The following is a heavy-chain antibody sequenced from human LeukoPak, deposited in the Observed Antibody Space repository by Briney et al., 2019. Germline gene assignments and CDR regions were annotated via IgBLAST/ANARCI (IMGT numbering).Heavy chain of an antibody. D-gene: IGHD5-18*01. Sequence: GGSLRLSCAASGFTVSSNYMSWVCQAPGKGLEWVSVIYSGGSTHYADSVKGRFTISRDNSKNTLYLQMNSLRAEDTAVYYCARDGVGYSYGTFDFWGQGTLVTVSS. CDR2: IYSGGST. CDR1: GFTVSSNY. V-gene: IGHV3-53*01. J-gene: IGHJ4*02. CDR3: ARDGVGYSYGTFDF.